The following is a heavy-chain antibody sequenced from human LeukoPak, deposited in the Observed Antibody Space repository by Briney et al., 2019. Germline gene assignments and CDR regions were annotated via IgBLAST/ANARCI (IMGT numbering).Heavy chain of an antibody. CDR1: GGSFSGYY. Sequence: SETLSLTCAVYGGSFSGYYWSWIRQPPGKGLEWIGEINHSGSTNYNPPLKSRVTISVDTSKNQFSLKLSSVTAADTAVYYCARDLDVDSSSHGPVDYWGQGTLVTVSS. V-gene: IGHV4-34*01. CDR3: ARDLDVDSSSHGPVDY. J-gene: IGHJ4*02. D-gene: IGHD6-13*01. CDR2: INHSGST.